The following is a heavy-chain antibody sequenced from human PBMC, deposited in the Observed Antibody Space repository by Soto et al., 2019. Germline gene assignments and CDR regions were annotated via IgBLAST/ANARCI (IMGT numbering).Heavy chain of an antibody. D-gene: IGHD6-19*01. Sequence: EVQLVESGGGVVQPGGSLRLSCAASGLTFSSYWMDWVSQAPGKGLEWVSRIKSDESYTSYADSVKGRFTIFRDSAKNTLNLLMNSLRADDTAMYYCTSFSDWGGYWGQGTLVTVSS. CDR3: TSFSDWGGY. CDR2: IKSDESYT. CDR1: GLTFSSYW. V-gene: IGHV3-74*01. J-gene: IGHJ4*02.